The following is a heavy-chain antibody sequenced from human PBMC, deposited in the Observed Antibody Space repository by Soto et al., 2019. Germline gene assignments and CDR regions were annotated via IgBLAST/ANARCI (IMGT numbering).Heavy chain of an antibody. J-gene: IGHJ4*02. V-gene: IGHV3-48*03. CDR3: ARDGVGATAIFDY. CDR2: ISSSGSTI. Sequence: EVQLVESGGGLVRPGGSLRLSCAASGFTFSSYEMNWVRQAPGKGLEWVSYISSSGSTIYYADSVKGRFTISRDNAKNSLYLQMNSLRAEDTAVYYCARDGVGATAIFDYWGQGTLVTVSS. D-gene: IGHD1-26*01. CDR1: GFTFSSYE.